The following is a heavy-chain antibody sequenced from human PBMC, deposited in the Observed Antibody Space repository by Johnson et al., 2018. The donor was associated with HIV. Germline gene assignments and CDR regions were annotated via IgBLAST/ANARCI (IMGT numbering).Heavy chain of an antibody. Sequence: QVQLLESGGGVVQPGRSLRLSCAASGFTFSSYGMHWVRQAPGKGLEWVAVLWYDGSNKYYADSVKGRFTISRDNSKNTLFLQMNSLRAEDTAVYYCARPVIAADDAFDIWGQGTMVTVSS. CDR2: LWYDGSNK. V-gene: IGHV3-33*01. CDR3: ARPVIAADDAFDI. D-gene: IGHD6-13*01. J-gene: IGHJ3*02. CDR1: GFTFSSYG.